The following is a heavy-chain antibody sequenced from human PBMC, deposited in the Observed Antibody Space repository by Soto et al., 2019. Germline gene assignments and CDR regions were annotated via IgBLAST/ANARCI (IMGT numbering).Heavy chain of an antibody. CDR1: GYTFTSYG. D-gene: IGHD5-12*01. Sequence: QVQLVQSGAEVKKPGASVKVYCKASGYTFTSYGISWVRQAPGQGLEWMGWISAYNGNTNYAQKLQGRVTMTTDTATSTAYMELRSLRSDDTAVYYCARDGVDIVATGGWFDPWGQGTLVTVSS. J-gene: IGHJ5*02. CDR3: ARDGVDIVATGGWFDP. CDR2: ISAYNGNT. V-gene: IGHV1-18*04.